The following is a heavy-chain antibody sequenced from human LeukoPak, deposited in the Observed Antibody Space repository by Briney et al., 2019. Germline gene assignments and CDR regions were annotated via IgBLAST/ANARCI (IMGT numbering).Heavy chain of an antibody. J-gene: IGHJ4*02. CDR2: TYYRSKWYN. CDR1: GDSVSSNSAA. D-gene: IGHD3-3*01. Sequence: SQTLSLTCAISGDSVSSNSAAWNWIRQSPSRGLEWLGRTYYRSKWYNDYAVSVKSRITINPDTSKNQFSLQLNSVTPEDTAVYYCARVRKRITIFGVVIGYYFDYWGQGTLVTASS. V-gene: IGHV6-1*01. CDR3: ARVRKRITIFGVVIGYYFDY.